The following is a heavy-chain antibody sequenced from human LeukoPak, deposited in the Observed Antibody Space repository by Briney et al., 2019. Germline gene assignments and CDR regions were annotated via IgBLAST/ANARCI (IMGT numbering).Heavy chain of an antibody. Sequence: SETLSLTCAVSGYSIRSSNWWGWIRQPPGKGLEWIGEIYHSGSTNYNPSLKSRVTISVDTSKNQFSLKLSSVTAADTAVYFCARDSHAYFDAFDIWGQGTMVTVSS. CDR1: GYSIRSSNW. J-gene: IGHJ3*02. D-gene: IGHD2/OR15-2a*01. CDR2: IYHSGST. V-gene: IGHV4-28*03. CDR3: ARDSHAYFDAFDI.